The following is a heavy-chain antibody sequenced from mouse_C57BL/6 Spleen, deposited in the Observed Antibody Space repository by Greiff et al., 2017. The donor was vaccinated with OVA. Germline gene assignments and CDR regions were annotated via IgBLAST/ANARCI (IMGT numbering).Heavy chain of an antibody. J-gene: IGHJ3*01. V-gene: IGHV10-1*01. Sequence: EVHLVESGGGLVQPKGSLKLSCAASGFSFNTYAMNWVRQAPGKGLEWVARIRSKSNNYATYYADSVKDRFTISRDDSESMLYLQMNNLKTEDTAMYYCVRQGLYYSSWFAYWGQGTLVTVSA. CDR3: VRQGLYYSSWFAY. CDR2: IRSKSNNYAT. CDR1: GFSFNTYA. D-gene: IGHD2-12*01.